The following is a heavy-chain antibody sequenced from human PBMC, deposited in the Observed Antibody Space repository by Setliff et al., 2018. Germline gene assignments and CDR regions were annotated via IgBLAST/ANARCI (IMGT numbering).Heavy chain of an antibody. V-gene: IGHV4-4*07. D-gene: IGHD4-17*01. Sequence: ASETLSLTCNVYGASVINYYWNWIRQSAGEGLEWLGRIYSDGRSSYNPSLKSRISMSLDASKNEIFLKMSSLTAADTARYYCVRVGREYGDSGGHDACRNWGQGKMVTVSS. CDR3: VRVGREYGDSGGHDACRN. CDR2: IYSDGRS. CDR1: GASVINYY. J-gene: IGHJ1*01.